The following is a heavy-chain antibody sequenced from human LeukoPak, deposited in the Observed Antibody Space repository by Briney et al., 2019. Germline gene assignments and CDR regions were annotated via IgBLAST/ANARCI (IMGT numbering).Heavy chain of an antibody. CDR1: GGSISSYY. V-gene: IGHV4-4*07. D-gene: IGHD6-19*01. CDR3: ARGRQQWSLPRSYYYFDY. J-gene: IGHJ4*02. Sequence: PSETLSLTCTVSGGSISSYYWSWIRQPAGKGLEWIGRIYTSESPTYNPSLKSRVTMSLDTSKNQFSLKLSSVTAADTAVYYCARGRQQWSLPRSYYYFDYWGQGTLVTVSS. CDR2: IYTSESP.